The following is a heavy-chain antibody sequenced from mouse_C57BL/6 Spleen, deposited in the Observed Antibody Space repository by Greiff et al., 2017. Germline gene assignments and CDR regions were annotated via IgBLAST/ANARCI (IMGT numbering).Heavy chain of an antibody. CDR2: ISDGGSYT. V-gene: IGHV5-4*01. Sequence: EVQRVESGGGLVKPGGSLKLSCAASGFTFSSYAMSWVRQTPEKRLEWVATISDGGSYTYYPDNVKGRFTISRDNAKNNLYLQMSHLKSEDTAMYYCARDPGYYWGQGTTLTVSS. J-gene: IGHJ2*01. CDR1: GFTFSSYA. CDR3: ARDPGYY.